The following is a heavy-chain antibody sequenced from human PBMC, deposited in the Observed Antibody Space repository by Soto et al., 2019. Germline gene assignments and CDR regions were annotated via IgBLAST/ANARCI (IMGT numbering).Heavy chain of an antibody. CDR3: ARGGELDY. Sequence: GGSLRLSCAASGFTFSSYAMHWVRQAPGKGLEYVSAISSNGGSTYYANSVKGRFTISRDNSKNTLYLQMGSLRAEDMAVYYCARGGELDYWGQGTLVTVSS. CDR2: ISSNGGST. J-gene: IGHJ4*02. CDR1: GFTFSSYA. V-gene: IGHV3-64*01.